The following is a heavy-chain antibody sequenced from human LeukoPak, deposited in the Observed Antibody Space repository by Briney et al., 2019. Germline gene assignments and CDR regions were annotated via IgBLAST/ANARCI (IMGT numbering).Heavy chain of an antibody. V-gene: IGHV1-2*02. D-gene: IGHD3-9*01. Sequence: GASLKVSSKASGYTFTGYYMHWVRQAPGQGLEWMGWINPNSGGTNYAQKFQGRVTMTRDTSISTAYMELSRLRSDDTAVYYCARAQPWYFEIFTRYYRRFWGQGPLVSLFS. J-gene: IGHJ4*02. CDR3: ARAQPWYFEIFTRYYRRF. CDR2: INPNSGGT. CDR1: GYTFTGYY.